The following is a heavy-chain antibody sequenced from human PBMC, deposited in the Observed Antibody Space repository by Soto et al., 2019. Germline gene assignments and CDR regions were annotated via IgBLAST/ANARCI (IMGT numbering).Heavy chain of an antibody. CDR2: IWYDGSNK. D-gene: IGHD6-19*01. CDR1: GFTFSSYG. Sequence: QVQLVESGGGVVQPGRSLRLSCAASGFTFSSYGMHWVRQAPGKGLEWVAVIWYDGSNKYYADSVKGRFTISRDNSKNTLYLQMNSLRAEDTAVFYCARADSGWYLYWGQGTLVTVPS. V-gene: IGHV3-33*01. CDR3: ARADSGWYLY. J-gene: IGHJ4*02.